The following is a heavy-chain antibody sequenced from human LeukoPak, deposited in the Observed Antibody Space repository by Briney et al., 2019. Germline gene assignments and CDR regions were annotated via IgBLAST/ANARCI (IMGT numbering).Heavy chain of an antibody. CDR2: IYTSGST. D-gene: IGHD2-2*01. CDR1: GGSISSGSYY. J-gene: IGHJ5*02. Sequence: SETLFLTCTVSGGSISSGSYYWSWIRQPAGKGLEWIGRIYTSGSTNYNPSLKSRVTISVDTSKNQFSLKLSSVTAADTAVYYCARCRSSSRFDPWGQGTLVTVSS. CDR3: ARCRSSSRFDP. V-gene: IGHV4-61*02.